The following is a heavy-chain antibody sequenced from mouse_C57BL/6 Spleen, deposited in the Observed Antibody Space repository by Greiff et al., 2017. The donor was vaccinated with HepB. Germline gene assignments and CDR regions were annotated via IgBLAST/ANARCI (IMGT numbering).Heavy chain of an antibody. Sequence: EVMLVESEGGLVQPGSSMKLSCTASGFTFSDYYMAWVRQVPEKGLEWVANINYDGSSTYYLDSLKSRFIISRDNAKNILYLQMSSLKSEDTATYYCARGGWGIYAMDDWGQGTSVTVSS. D-gene: IGHD2-3*01. CDR1: GFTFSDYY. CDR3: ARGGWGIYAMDD. CDR2: INYDGSST. V-gene: IGHV5-16*01. J-gene: IGHJ4*01.